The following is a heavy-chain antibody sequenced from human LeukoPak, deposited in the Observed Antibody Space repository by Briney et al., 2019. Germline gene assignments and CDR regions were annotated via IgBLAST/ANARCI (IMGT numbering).Heavy chain of an antibody. Sequence: GGSLRLSCTASGSNFNTYYMSWVRRAPGEGLEWVSSISSSSSYIYYADSVKGRFTISRDNAKNSLYLQMNSLRAEDTAVYYCARDRGSYRFFDYWGQGTLVTVSS. D-gene: IGHD1-26*01. CDR1: GSNFNTYY. V-gene: IGHV3-21*01. CDR3: ARDRGSYRFFDY. CDR2: ISSSSSYI. J-gene: IGHJ4*02.